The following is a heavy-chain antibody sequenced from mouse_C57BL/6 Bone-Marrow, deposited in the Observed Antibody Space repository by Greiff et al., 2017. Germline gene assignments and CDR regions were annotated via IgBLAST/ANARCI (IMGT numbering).Heavy chain of an antibody. D-gene: IGHD4-1*01. CDR2: INSDGGST. CDR1: EYEFPSHD. J-gene: IGHJ1*03. CDR3: ARRGLTGTHWYFDV. V-gene: IGHV5-2*01. Sequence: EVKLMESGGGLVQPGESLKLSCESNEYEFPSHDMSWVRKTPEKRLELVAAINSDGGSTYYPDTMERRFIISRDNTKKTLYLQMSSLRSEDTALYYCARRGLTGTHWYFDVWGTGTTVTVSS.